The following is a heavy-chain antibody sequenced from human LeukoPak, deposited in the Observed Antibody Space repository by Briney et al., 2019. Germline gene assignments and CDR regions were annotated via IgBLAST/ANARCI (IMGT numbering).Heavy chain of an antibody. V-gene: IGHV3-74*01. CDR2: INSDGSST. CDR3: ARGGRDGKLGAFDI. CDR1: GFTFSSYW. J-gene: IGHJ3*02. D-gene: IGHD2-21*02. Sequence: GGSLRLSCVASGFTFSSYWMHWVRQAPGKGLVWVSRINSDGSSTNYADSVKGRFTISRDNAKNTLYLQMNSLRAEDTAVYYCARGGRDGKLGAFDIWGQGTMVTVSS.